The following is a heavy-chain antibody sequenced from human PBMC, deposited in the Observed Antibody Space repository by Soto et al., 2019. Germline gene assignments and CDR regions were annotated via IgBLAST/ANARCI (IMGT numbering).Heavy chain of an antibody. V-gene: IGHV4-59*01. CDR1: GGSISSYY. D-gene: IGHD3-10*01. J-gene: IGHJ5*02. Sequence: PSETLSLTCTVSGGSISSYYWSWIRQPPGKGLEWIGYIYYSGSTNYNPSLKSRVTISVDTSKNQFSLKLSSVTAADTAVYYCARWTRAPSRWFDPWGQGTLVTVSS. CDR2: IYYSGST. CDR3: ARWTRAPSRWFDP.